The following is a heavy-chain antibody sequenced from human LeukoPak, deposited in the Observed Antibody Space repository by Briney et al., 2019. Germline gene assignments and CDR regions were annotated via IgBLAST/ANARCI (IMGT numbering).Heavy chain of an antibody. CDR1: GGSISSFY. CDR2: IYYSGST. V-gene: IGHV4-59*01. J-gene: IGHJ4*02. D-gene: IGHD5-24*01. Sequence: SETLSLTCTVSGGSISSFYWSSIRQPPGKGLECVGYIYYSGSTNYNPSLKSRVTISVDTSKNQFSLKLSSVTAADTVVYYCARVGRWLQFLPWAFDYWGQGTLVTVSS. CDR3: ARVGRWLQFLPWAFDY.